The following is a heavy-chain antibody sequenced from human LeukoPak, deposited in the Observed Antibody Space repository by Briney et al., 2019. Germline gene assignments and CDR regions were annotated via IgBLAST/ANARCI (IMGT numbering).Heavy chain of an antibody. J-gene: IGHJ4*02. CDR1: GGSISSYY. Sequence: PSETLSLTCPVSGGSISSYYWSWIRQPPGKGLEWIGYIYYSGSTNYNPSLKSRVTLSVDTSKNQFSLKLSSVTAADTAVYYCAREGFWDYYDSSGYYWGDYWGQGTLVTVSS. V-gene: IGHV4-59*12. D-gene: IGHD3-22*01. CDR3: AREGFWDYYDSSGYYWGDY. CDR2: IYYSGST.